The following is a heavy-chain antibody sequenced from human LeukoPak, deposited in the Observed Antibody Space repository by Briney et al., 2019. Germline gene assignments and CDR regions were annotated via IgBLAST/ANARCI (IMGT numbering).Heavy chain of an antibody. CDR2: INAYNGNT. J-gene: IGHJ4*02. CDR1: GYSFTSYG. CDR3: ARAPRLEIRYNWNGPYYFDY. V-gene: IGHV1-18*01. Sequence: GASVKVSCKASGYSFTSYGISWVRQAPGQGLEWMGWINAYNGNTNYAQKLQGRVTMTTDTSTSTAYMELRSLRSDDTAVYYCARAPRLEIRYNWNGPYYFDYWGQGTLVTISS. D-gene: IGHD1-1*01.